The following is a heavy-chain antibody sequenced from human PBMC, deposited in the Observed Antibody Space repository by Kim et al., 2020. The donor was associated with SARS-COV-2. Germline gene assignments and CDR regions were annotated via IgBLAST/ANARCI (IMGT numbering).Heavy chain of an antibody. V-gene: IGHV3-74*01. CDR1: GFTFSSYW. D-gene: IGHD1-26*01. CDR3: ARAGGSSGEVDY. J-gene: IGHJ4*02. CDR2: INSDESST. Sequence: GGSLRLSCAASGFTFSSYWMHWVRQAPVKGLVWVSRINSDESSTTYADSVKGRFTISRDNAKNTLYLQMNSLRAEDTAVYYCARAGGSSGEVDYWGRGTL.